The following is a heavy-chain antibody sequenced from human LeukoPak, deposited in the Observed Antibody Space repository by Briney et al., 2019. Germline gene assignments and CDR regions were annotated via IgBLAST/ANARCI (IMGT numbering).Heavy chain of an antibody. Sequence: GGSLRLSCAASGFTFRSYSMNWVRQAPGKGLEWVSSISSSSSYIYYADSVKGRFTISRDNAKNSLYLQMNSLRAEGTAVYYCARTVPAATPFDYWGQGTLVTVSS. J-gene: IGHJ4*02. V-gene: IGHV3-21*01. CDR2: ISSSSSYI. CDR3: ARTVPAATPFDY. CDR1: GFTFRSYS. D-gene: IGHD2-2*01.